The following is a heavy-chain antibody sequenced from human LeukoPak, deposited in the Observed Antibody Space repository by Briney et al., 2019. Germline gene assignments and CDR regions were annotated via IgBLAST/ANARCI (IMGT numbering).Heavy chain of an antibody. D-gene: IGHD3-10*02. J-gene: IGHJ6*04. CDR3: AELGITMIGGV. CDR2: ISSSGSTI. V-gene: IGHV3-48*03. Sequence: PGGSLRLSCSASGFTFSSYEMNWVRQAPGKGLEWISYISSSGSTIYYADSVKGRFTISRDNAKNSLYLQMNSLRAEDTAVYYCAELGITMIGGVWGKGTTVTISS. CDR1: GFTFSSYE.